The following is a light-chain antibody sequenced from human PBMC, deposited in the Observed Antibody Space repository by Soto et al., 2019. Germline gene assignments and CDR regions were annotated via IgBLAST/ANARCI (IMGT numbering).Light chain of an antibody. J-gene: IGLJ2*01. V-gene: IGLV7-46*01. CDR1: TGDVTSGHY. CDR2: DTS. Sequence: QAVVTQEPSLTVSPGGTVTLTCGSSTGDVTSGHYPYWFQQKPGQAPRTLIYDTSNKHSWTPARFSGSLLGGKAALTLSGAQPEDEAIYYCLLAYSSSRLVFGGGTKVTVL. CDR3: LLAYSSSRLV.